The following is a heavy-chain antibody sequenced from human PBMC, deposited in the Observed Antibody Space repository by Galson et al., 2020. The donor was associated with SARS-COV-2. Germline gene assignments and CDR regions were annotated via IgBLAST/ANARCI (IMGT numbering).Heavy chain of an antibody. V-gene: IGHV5-51*01. Sequence: GESLKISCKGSGYSFTSYWIGWVRQMPGKGLEWMGIIYPGDSDTRYSPSFQGQVTISADKSISTAYLQWSSLKASDTAMYYCARLSSYSSGWYYYGMDVWGQGTTVTVSS. CDR2: IYPGDSDT. CDR3: ARLSSYSSGWYYYGMDV. D-gene: IGHD6-19*01. J-gene: IGHJ6*02. CDR1: GYSFTSYW.